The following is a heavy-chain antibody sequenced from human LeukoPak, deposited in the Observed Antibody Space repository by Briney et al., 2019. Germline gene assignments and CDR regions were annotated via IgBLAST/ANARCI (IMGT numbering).Heavy chain of an antibody. J-gene: IGHJ3*01. CDR2: ISYDGSNK. CDR1: GFTFSRYA. CDR3: AREAYGDYHFDL. V-gene: IGHV3-30-3*01. Sequence: GGSLRLSCAASGFTFSRYAMHWVRRAPDKGLEGVAVISYDGSNKNCADSVKGRFTISRDNSKNTLYLQMNSLRAEDTALYYCAREAYGDYHFDLWGQGTMVTVSS. D-gene: IGHD4-17*01.